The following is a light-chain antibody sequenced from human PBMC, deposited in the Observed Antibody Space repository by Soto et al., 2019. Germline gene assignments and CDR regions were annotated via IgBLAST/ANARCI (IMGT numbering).Light chain of an antibody. Sequence: EIVVTQSPGTLSLSPGERATLSCRASQSVSSSYLAWYQQKPGQAPRLLIYGASSRATGIPDRFSGSGSGTDFTLTISRLEPEDFAVYYCQQYGSSSTFGQWTKVEIK. J-gene: IGKJ1*01. V-gene: IGKV3-20*01. CDR2: GAS. CDR3: QQYGSSST. CDR1: QSVSSSY.